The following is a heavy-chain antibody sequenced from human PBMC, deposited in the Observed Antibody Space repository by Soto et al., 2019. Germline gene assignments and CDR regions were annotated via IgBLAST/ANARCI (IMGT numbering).Heavy chain of an antibody. CDR3: ARAALGIAPAGTGGYYYYGMDV. D-gene: IGHD6-13*01. J-gene: IGHJ6*02. CDR2: INHSGST. V-gene: IGHV4-34*01. CDR1: GGSFSGYY. Sequence: SETLSLTCAVYGGSFSGYYWSWIRQPPGKGLEWSGEINHSGSTNYNPSLKSRVTISVDTSKNQFSLKLSSVTAADTAVYYCARAALGIAPAGTGGYYYYGMDVWGQGTTVTVSS.